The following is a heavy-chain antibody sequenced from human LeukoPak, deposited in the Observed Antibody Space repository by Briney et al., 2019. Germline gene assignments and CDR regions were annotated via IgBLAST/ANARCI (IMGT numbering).Heavy chain of an antibody. CDR3: ARDQGSYCSGGSCYSGFDY. Sequence: GASLRLSCAASGFTFSSYAMSWVRQAPGKGLEWVSVIYSGGSTYYADSVKGRFTISRDNSKNTLYLQMNSLRAEDTAVYYCARDQGSYCSGGSCYSGFDYWGQGTLVTVSS. J-gene: IGHJ4*02. CDR2: IYSGGST. D-gene: IGHD2-15*01. V-gene: IGHV3-53*01. CDR1: GFTFSSYA.